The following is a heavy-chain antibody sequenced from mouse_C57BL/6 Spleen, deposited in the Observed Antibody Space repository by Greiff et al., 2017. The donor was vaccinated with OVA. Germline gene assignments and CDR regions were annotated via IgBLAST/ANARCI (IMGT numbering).Heavy chain of an antibody. CDR2: ISGGGGNT. J-gene: IGHJ4*01. CDR3: ARLGAMDY. CDR1: GFTFSSYT. Sequence: DVKLVESGGGLVKPGGSLKLSCAASGFTFSSYTMSWVRQTPEKRLEWVATISGGGGNTYYPDSVKGRFTISRDNAKNTLYLQMSSLRSEDTALYYCARLGAMDYWGQGTSVTVSS. V-gene: IGHV5-9*01.